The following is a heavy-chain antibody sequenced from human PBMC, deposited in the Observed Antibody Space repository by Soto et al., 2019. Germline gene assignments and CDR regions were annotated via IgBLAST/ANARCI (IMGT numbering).Heavy chain of an antibody. V-gene: IGHV3-30*18. CDR1: GFTFSTYG. J-gene: IGHJ4*02. CDR3: AKGVAAGALDY. Sequence: ESGGGVVQPGRSLRLSCAASGFTFSTYGMHWVRQAPGKGLEWVAVISHDGSNKYFADSVKGRFTISRDNSKNTLYLQMNSLRAEDTAVYYCAKGVAAGALDYWGQGTLVTVSS. D-gene: IGHD6-13*01. CDR2: ISHDGSNK.